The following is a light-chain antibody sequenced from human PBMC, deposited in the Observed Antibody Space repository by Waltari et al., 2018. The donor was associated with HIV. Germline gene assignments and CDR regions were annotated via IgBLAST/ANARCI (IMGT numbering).Light chain of an antibody. CDR3: AAWDDSLSGRV. V-gene: IGLV1-47*01. J-gene: IGLJ2*01. CDR1: TANIGSNY. Sequence: QSVLTQPPSASGTPGQRVTIPCSGSTANIGSNYVYRYQQLPGTAPKLLIYRNNQRPSGVPDRFSGSKSGTSASLAISGLRSEDEADYYCAAWDDSLSGRVFGGGTKLTVL. CDR2: RNN.